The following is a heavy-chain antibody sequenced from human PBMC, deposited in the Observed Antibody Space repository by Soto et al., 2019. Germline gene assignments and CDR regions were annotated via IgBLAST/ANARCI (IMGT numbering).Heavy chain of an antibody. V-gene: IGHV3-30*18. D-gene: IGHD2-2*01. Sequence: PGGSLRLSCAASGFTFSSYGMHWVRQAPGKGLEWVAVISYDGSNKYYADSVKGRFTISRDNSKNTLYLQMNSLRAEDTAVYYCAKPPSRYCSSTSCLTYYFDYWGQGTLVTVSS. CDR1: GFTFSSYG. J-gene: IGHJ4*02. CDR2: ISYDGSNK. CDR3: AKPPSRYCSSTSCLTYYFDY.